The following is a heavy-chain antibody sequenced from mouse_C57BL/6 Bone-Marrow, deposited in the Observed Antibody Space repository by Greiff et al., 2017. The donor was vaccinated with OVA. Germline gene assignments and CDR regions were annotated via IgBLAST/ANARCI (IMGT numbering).Heavy chain of an antibody. CDR1: GYTFTDYY. D-gene: IGHD1-1*01. CDR2: INPYNGGT. CDR3: ARRDTVAYPNWYFDV. V-gene: IGHV1-19*01. J-gene: IGHJ1*03. Sequence: VQLQQSGPVLVKPGASVKMSCKASGYTFTDYYMNWVKQSHGKSLEWIGVINPYNGGTSYNQKFKGKATLTVDKSSSTAYMELNSLTSEDSAVYYCARRDTVAYPNWYFDVWGTGTTVTVSS.